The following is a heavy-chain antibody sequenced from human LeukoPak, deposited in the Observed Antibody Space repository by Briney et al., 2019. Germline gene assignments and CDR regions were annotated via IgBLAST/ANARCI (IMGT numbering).Heavy chain of an antibody. V-gene: IGHV1-2*02. Sequence: ASVKVSCKASGYTFTGYYMHWVRQAPGQGLEWMGWINPNSGGTNYAQKFQGRVTMTRDTSISTAYMELSRLRSDDTAVYYCARGRRPSTLTTHFFDYWGQGTLVTVSS. J-gene: IGHJ4*02. CDR3: ARGRRPSTLTTHFFDY. D-gene: IGHD4-17*01. CDR2: INPNSGGT. CDR1: GYTFTGYY.